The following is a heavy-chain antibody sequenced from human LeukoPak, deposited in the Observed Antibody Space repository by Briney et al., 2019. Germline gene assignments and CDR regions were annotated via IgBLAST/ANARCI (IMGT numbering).Heavy chain of an antibody. D-gene: IGHD6-13*01. V-gene: IGHV4-4*07. CDR1: GGSLSSYY. J-gene: IGHJ5*02. CDR2: IYTSGST. CDR3: ARDRIAAAGTRFDWFDP. Sequence: SETLSLTCTVSGGSLSSYYWSWIRQPAGKGLEWIGRIYTSGSTNYNTSLKSRVTMSVDTSKNQFSLKLGSVTAADPAVYYCARDRIAAAGTRFDWFDPWGQGTLVTVSS.